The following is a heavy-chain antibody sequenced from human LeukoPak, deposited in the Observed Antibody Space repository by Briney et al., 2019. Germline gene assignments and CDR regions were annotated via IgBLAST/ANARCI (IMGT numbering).Heavy chain of an antibody. D-gene: IGHD4-17*01. CDR2: IRDDGSNK. V-gene: IGHV3-30*02. CDR3: AKVGATVTTLLYWFDP. CDR1: GFTFSSYG. J-gene: IGHJ5*02. Sequence: GGSLRLSCAASGFTFSSYGMHWVRQAPGKGLEWVAFIRDDGSNKYYADSVKGRFTISRDNSKNTLYLQMNSLRAEDTAVYYCAKVGATVTTLLYWFDPWGQGTLVTVSS.